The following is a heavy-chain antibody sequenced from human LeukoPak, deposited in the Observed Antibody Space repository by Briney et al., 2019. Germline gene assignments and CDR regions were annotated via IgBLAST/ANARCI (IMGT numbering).Heavy chain of an antibody. CDR2: ISGSGGST. CDR3: ARGSRFGVVERDAFDI. D-gene: IGHD3-3*01. V-gene: IGHV3-23*01. J-gene: IGHJ3*02. Sequence: GGSLRLSCAASGFTFSSYAMSWVRQAPGKGLEWVSAISGSGGSTYYADSVKGRFTISRDNAKNSLYLQMNSLKAEDTAVYYCARGSRFGVVERDAFDIWGQGTMVTVSS. CDR1: GFTFSSYA.